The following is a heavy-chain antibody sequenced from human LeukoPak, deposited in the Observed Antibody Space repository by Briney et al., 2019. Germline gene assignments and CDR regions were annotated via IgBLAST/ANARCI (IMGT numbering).Heavy chain of an antibody. D-gene: IGHD3-22*01. V-gene: IGHV6-1*01. CDR2: TYYRSKWYN. J-gene: IGHJ4*02. CDR1: GDSVSSNSAA. CDR3: ARDFRYYYDSSGPGLDY. Sequence: SQTLSLTCAISGDSVSSNSAAWNWIRQSPSRGLEWLGRTYYRSKWYNDYAVSVESRITINPDTSKNQFSLQLNSVTPEDTAVYYCARDFRYYYDSSGPGLDYWGQGTLVTVSS.